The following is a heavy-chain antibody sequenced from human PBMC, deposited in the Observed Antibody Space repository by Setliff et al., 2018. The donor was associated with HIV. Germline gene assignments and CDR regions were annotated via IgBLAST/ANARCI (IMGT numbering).Heavy chain of an antibody. Sequence: GGSLRLSCAASGFTFSSYWMSWVRQAPGKGLEWVANIKQDGSDKFYVDSVKGRFAISRDNAKSALNLEMNSLRAEDTAIYYCASSRPPDDSSGYLDHWGQGTLVTVS. CDR1: GFTFSSYW. CDR2: IKQDGSDK. J-gene: IGHJ4*01. D-gene: IGHD3-22*01. V-gene: IGHV3-7*03. CDR3: ASSRPPDDSSGYLDH.